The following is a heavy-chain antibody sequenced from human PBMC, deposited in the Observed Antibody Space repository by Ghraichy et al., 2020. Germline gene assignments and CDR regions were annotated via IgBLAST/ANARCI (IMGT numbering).Heavy chain of an antibody. CDR1: GFTFNSFW. D-gene: IGHD2-21*01. Sequence: GGSLRLSCAASGFTFNSFWMNWVRQSPGKGLQWVANIKEDGSETRYVDSVKGRFTISRDNAKNSLYLQMNSVRVEDTAVYYCARGGYSAYRHFDYWGQGALVTVSS. CDR3: ARGGYSAYRHFDY. J-gene: IGHJ4*02. CDR2: IKEDGSET. V-gene: IGHV3-7*03.